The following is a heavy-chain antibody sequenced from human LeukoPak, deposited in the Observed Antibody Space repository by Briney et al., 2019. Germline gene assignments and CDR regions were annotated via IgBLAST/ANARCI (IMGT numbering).Heavy chain of an antibody. Sequence: QPGGSLRLSCAASGFSFSSYAMSWVRQAPGKGLEWVSAIVGSGGNMYCADSVKGRFTISRDNFKSTLYLQINSLRAEDTAVYYCAKGLTWDSTSCSDWGQGTLVTVSS. J-gene: IGHJ4*02. CDR3: AKGLTWDSTSCSD. CDR1: GFSFSSYA. CDR2: IVGSGGNM. D-gene: IGHD2-2*01. V-gene: IGHV3-23*01.